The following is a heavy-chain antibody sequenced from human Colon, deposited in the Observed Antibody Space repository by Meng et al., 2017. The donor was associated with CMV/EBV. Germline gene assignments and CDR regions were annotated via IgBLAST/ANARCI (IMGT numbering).Heavy chain of an antibody. J-gene: IGHJ4*02. CDR2: INWDGRLT. V-gene: IGHV3-74*01. CDR3: AKGGVYSSTWGDY. Sequence: GGSLRLSCAAPGFTFSNYWMHWVPQAPGKGLEWVSLINWDGRLTYYGHSVKGRFNISRDNSKNTLYLQMNSLRAEDTAVYYCAKGGVYSSTWGDYWGQGTLVTVSS. D-gene: IGHD6-13*01. CDR1: GFTFSNYW.